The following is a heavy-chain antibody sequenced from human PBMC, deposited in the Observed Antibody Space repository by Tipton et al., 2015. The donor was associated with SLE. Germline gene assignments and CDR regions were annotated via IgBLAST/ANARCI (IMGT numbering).Heavy chain of an antibody. CDR2: FDDGGRS. Sequence: VKPSETLSLTCSVSGVSISDYSWSWIRQPPGKPLDWIGYFDDGGRSVKYNPSLKSRVTISLDTSKNQFSLELRSVTAADTAVYYCAYWGLWRDDWGQGTLVTVSS. CDR3: AYWGLWRDD. CDR1: GVSISDYS. V-gene: IGHV4-59*08. J-gene: IGHJ4*02. D-gene: IGHD7-27*01.